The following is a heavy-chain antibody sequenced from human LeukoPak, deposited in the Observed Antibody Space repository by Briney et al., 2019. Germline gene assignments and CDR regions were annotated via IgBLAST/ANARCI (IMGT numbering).Heavy chain of an antibody. J-gene: IGHJ6*03. D-gene: IGHD6-13*01. Sequence: PSETLSLTCTVSGGSISSGSYYWSWIRQPAGKGLEWIGRIYTSGSTNYNPSLKSRVTISVDTSKNQFSLKLSSVTAADTAVYYCAREGNIAAGYYYYYYMDVWGKGTTVTISS. CDR2: IYTSGST. CDR3: AREGNIAAGYYYYYYMDV. V-gene: IGHV4-61*02. CDR1: GGSISSGSYY.